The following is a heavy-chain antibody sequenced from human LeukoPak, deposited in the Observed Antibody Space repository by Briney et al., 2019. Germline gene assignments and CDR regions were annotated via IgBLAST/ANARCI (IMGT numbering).Heavy chain of an antibody. D-gene: IGHD6-19*01. Sequence: PSETLSLTCAVYGGSFSGYYWSWIRQPPGKGLEWIGEINHSGSTNYNPPLKSRVTISVDTSKNQFSLKLSSVTAADTAVYYCARGHVRTVAGRAFDYWGQETLVTVSS. CDR1: GGSFSGYY. J-gene: IGHJ4*02. CDR2: INHSGST. V-gene: IGHV4-34*01. CDR3: ARGHVRTVAGRAFDY.